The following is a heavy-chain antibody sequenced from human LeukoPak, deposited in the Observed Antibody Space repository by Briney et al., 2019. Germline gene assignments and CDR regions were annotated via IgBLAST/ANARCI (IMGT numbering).Heavy chain of an antibody. Sequence: GGSLRLSCAASGFTFSNYWMHWVRQAPGKGLEWVSTISGRGGDTDYADSVKGRFITSRDSSENTLYLQMHSLGVEDTGVYYCAKGLWASTVGATGIFFDYWGQGIQVTVSS. D-gene: IGHD1-26*01. CDR3: AKGLWASTVGATGIFFDY. V-gene: IGHV3-23*01. CDR2: ISGRGGDT. CDR1: GFTFSNYW. J-gene: IGHJ4*02.